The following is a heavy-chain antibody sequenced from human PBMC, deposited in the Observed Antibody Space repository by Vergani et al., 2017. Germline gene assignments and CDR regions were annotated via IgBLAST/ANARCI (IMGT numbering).Heavy chain of an antibody. CDR3: VRDVRVSRT. V-gene: IGHV3-23*01. J-gene: IGHJ3*01. Sequence: EVQLLESGGDLVQPGGSLRLSCAASGFTFRNYAMTWVRQAPGKGLEWVSIISDNGGTTYYADSVKGRFTISRDNAKNSLYLDMSSLRAEDTAVYYCVRDVRVSRTWGQGTLVAVSS. CDR1: GFTFRNYA. CDR2: ISDNGGTT.